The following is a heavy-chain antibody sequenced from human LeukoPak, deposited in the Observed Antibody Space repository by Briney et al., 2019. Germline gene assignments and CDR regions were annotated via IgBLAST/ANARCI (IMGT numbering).Heavy chain of an antibody. J-gene: IGHJ6*02. CDR1: GFTFNTYG. V-gene: IGHV3-23*01. Sequence: GGSLRLSCAASGFTFNTYGMHWVRQAPGKGLEWVSAISGSGGSTYYADSVKGRFTISRDNSKNTLYLQMNSLRAEDTAVYYCATAGRNYDILTGYPYYHGMDVWGQGTTVTVSS. CDR2: ISGSGGST. CDR3: ATAGRNYDILTGYPYYHGMDV. D-gene: IGHD3-9*01.